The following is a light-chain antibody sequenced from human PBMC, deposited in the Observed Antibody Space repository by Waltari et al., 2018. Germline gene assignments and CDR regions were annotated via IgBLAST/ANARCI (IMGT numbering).Light chain of an antibody. CDR1: QRIGRY. CDR3: QKHERLPAV. CDR2: GAS. Sequence: ESVLRQSPGTLSLSPGERATLSCRASQRIGRYLIWYQQKPGQAPRLPIYGASTRAAVIPDRFSGSGSGTDCSLTISRLEPEDFAVYYWQKHERLPAVFGRGTKVEIK. J-gene: IGKJ1*01. V-gene: IGKV3-20*01.